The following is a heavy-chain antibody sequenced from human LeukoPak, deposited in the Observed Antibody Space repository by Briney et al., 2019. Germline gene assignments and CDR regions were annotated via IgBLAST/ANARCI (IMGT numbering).Heavy chain of an antibody. CDR3: ARHRPHTDSNSVADYYFDY. J-gene: IGHJ4*02. V-gene: IGHV5-51*01. D-gene: IGHD6-19*01. CDR1: GYTFNNFW. Sequence: GESLKISCQASGYTFNNFWVGWVRRMPGKGLEWMGIIYPGDSDTKYSPSFQGQVTISADKAISTAYLQWSNLKASDTAMYYCARHRPHTDSNSVADYYFDYWGQGTLVTVSS. CDR2: IYPGDSDT.